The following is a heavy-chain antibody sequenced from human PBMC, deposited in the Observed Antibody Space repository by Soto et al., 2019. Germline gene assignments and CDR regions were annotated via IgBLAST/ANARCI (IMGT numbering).Heavy chain of an antibody. J-gene: IGHJ6*02. CDR3: ARDRDTAMDFYYYYGMDV. CDR2: ISAYNGNT. CDR1: GDTFTSYG. Sequence: EASVKVSCKASGDTFTSYGISWVRQAPGQGLEWMGWISAYNGNTNYAQKLQGRVTMTTDTSTSTAYMELRSLRSDDTAVYYCARDRDTAMDFYYYYGMDVWGQGTTVTVSS. V-gene: IGHV1-18*01. D-gene: IGHD5-18*01.